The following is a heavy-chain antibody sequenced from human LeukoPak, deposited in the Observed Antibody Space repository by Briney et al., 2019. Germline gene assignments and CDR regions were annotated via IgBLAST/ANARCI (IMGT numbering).Heavy chain of an antibody. CDR2: ISAYNGNT. Sequence: GASVKVSCKASGYTFTSYGISWVRQAPGQGLEWMGWISAYNGNTNYAQKLQGRVTMTTDTSTSTAYMELRSLRSDDTAVYYRAQSYYYDSSGSFDYWGQGTLVTVSS. V-gene: IGHV1-18*01. CDR1: GYTFTSYG. J-gene: IGHJ4*02. CDR3: AQSYYYDSSGSFDY. D-gene: IGHD3-22*01.